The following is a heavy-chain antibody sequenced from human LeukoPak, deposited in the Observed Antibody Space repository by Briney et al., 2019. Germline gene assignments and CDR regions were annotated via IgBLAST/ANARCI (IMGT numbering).Heavy chain of an antibody. V-gene: IGHV1-2*02. CDR1: GYTFTGYY. D-gene: IGHD3-3*01. CDR3: ARDYDFWSGYTPIDC. Sequence: ASVKVSCKASGYTFTGYYMHWVRQAPGQGLEWMGWINPNSGGTNYAQKFKGRVTMTRDTSISTAYMELSRLRSDDTAVYYCARDYDFWSGYTPIDCWGQGTLVTVSS. CDR2: INPNSGGT. J-gene: IGHJ4*02.